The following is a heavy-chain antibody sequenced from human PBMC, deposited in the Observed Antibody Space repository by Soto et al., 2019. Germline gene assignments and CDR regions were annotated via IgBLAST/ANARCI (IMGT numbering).Heavy chain of an antibody. Sequence: EVQLLESGGGLVQPGGSLRLSCAASGFTFSSYAMSWVRQAPGKGLEWVSAISGSGGSTYYADSVKGRFTISRDNSKNTLYLQMNSLGAEDTAVYYCAKVPYYYDSSGSIGFDPWGQGTLVTVSS. J-gene: IGHJ5*02. CDR1: GFTFSSYA. V-gene: IGHV3-23*01. CDR2: ISGSGGST. CDR3: AKVPYYYDSSGSIGFDP. D-gene: IGHD3-22*01.